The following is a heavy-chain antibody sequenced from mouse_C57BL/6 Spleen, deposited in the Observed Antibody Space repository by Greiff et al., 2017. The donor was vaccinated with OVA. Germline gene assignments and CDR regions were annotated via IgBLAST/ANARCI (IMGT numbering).Heavy chain of an antibody. CDR3: ARSFYYYGSSWYFDV. CDR2: IDPSDSYT. Sequence: QVQLQQPGAELVKPGASVKLSCTASGYTFTSYWMQWVKQRPGQGLEWIGEIDPSDSYTHYNQKFKGKATLTVDTSSSTAYMQLSSLTSEDSAVYYCARSFYYYGSSWYFDVWGTGTTVTVSS. V-gene: IGHV1-50*01. D-gene: IGHD1-1*01. J-gene: IGHJ1*03. CDR1: GYTFTSYW.